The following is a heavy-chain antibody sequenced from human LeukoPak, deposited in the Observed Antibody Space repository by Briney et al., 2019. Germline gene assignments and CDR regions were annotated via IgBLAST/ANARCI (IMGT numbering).Heavy chain of an antibody. J-gene: IGHJ3*02. D-gene: IGHD3-10*01. V-gene: IGHV3-74*01. CDR2: IYSDESST. CDR3: ARVSGSRNYYFGAFDI. CDR1: GFTFSDYW. Sequence: GGSLRLSCTASGFTFSDYWMHWVRQAPGKGLEWVSRIYSDESSTYYADSVKGRFTISRDNAKNTLYLQMNSLRAEDTAMYYCARVSGSRNYYFGAFDIWGQGTMVTVSS.